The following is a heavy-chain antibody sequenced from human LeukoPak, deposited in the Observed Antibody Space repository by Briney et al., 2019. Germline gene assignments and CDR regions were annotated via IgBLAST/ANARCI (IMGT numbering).Heavy chain of an antibody. CDR1: GFTFSSYA. J-gene: IGHJ4*02. D-gene: IGHD3-16*01. V-gene: IGHV3-23*01. CDR3: AKGYYDYVWGSYYFDY. CDR2: ISGSGGST. Sequence: GGSLRLSCAAAGFTFSSYAMSWVRQAPGKGLEWVSAISGSGGSTYYADSVKGRFTISRDNSRDTLYLQMNSLRAEDTAVYYCAKGYYDYVWGSYYFDYWGQGTLVTVSS.